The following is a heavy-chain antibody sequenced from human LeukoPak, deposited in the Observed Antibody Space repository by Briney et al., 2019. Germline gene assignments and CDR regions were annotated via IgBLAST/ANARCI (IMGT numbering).Heavy chain of an antibody. CDR3: ARIRGIAAAGDY. Sequence: GGSLRLTCAASGFTFRNYWMYWVRQAPGKGPMWVSRINADGSDTSYADSVKGRFTITRDNAKNSLYLQMNSLTAEDTAVYYCARIRGIAAAGDYWGQGTLVTVSS. J-gene: IGHJ4*02. V-gene: IGHV3-74*01. D-gene: IGHD6-13*01. CDR2: INADGSDT. CDR1: GFTFRNYW.